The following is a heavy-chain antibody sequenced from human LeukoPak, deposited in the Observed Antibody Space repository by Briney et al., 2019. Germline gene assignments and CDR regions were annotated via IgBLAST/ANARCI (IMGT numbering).Heavy chain of an antibody. CDR3: AKMTGYSSSWDPYYFDY. V-gene: IGHV3-23*01. Sequence: HSGGSLRLSCAASGFTFSSYAMSWVRQAPGKGLEWVSAISGSGGSTYYADSVKGRFTISRDNSKNTLYLQMNSLRAEDTAVYYCAKMTGYSSSWDPYYFDYWGQGTLVTVSS. CDR1: GFTFSSYA. D-gene: IGHD6-13*01. J-gene: IGHJ4*02. CDR2: ISGSGGST.